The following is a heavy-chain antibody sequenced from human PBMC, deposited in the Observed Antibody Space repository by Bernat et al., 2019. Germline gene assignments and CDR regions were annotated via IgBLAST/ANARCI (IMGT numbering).Heavy chain of an antibody. CDR3: ARGNLGGWFDP. V-gene: IGHV3-74*01. CDR2: IKSDGSTT. CDR1: GFTFRNYW. D-gene: IGHD3-10*01. Sequence: EVQLVESGGGLVQPGGSLRLSCAASGFTFRNYWMHWVRQAPGKGLVWVSRIKSDGSTTNYADSVKGRFTIARDNAKNTLFLQMNSLRAEDTAVYYCARGNLGGWFDPWGQGTLVTVSS. J-gene: IGHJ5*02.